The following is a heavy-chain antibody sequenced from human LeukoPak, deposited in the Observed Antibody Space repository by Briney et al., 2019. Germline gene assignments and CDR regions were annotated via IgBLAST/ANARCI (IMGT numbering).Heavy chain of an antibody. Sequence: GGSLRLSCAASGFTFSSYGMHWVRQAPGKGLEWVAVIWYDGRNKLYADSLKGRFTISRDNSKNTLYLQMNSLRAEDTAVYYCARVNRGDAFDIWGQGTLVTVSS. V-gene: IGHV3-33*01. CDR2: IWYDGRNK. CDR3: ARVNRGDAFDI. J-gene: IGHJ3*02. D-gene: IGHD3-16*02. CDR1: GFTFSSYG.